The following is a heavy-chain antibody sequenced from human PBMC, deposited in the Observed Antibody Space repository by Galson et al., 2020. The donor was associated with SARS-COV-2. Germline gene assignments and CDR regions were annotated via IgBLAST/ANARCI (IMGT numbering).Heavy chain of an antibody. CDR2: ISWDGGTT. J-gene: IGHJ6*02. CDR3: AKEIEFRGLFGVIIWSYGLGV. CDR1: GCTFGDYD. D-gene: IGHD3-3*01. V-gene: IGHV3-43D*03. Sequence: GGSLRLSCAASGCTFGDYDMHWIRQAPGKGLEWVALISWDGGTTYYADSMKGRFIIANDNSKNSLYLQMNSLRVEDTALYYCAKEIEFRGLFGVIIWSYGLGVWGQGTTVTVSS.